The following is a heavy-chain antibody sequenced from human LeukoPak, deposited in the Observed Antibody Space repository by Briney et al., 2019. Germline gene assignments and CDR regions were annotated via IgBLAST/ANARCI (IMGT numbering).Heavy chain of an antibody. V-gene: IGHV3-23*01. D-gene: IGHD5-18*01. J-gene: IGHJ4*02. Sequence: GGSLRLSCAASGFTFSSYAMTWVRQAPGKGLEWVSAISASGGSTYYADSVKGRFTISTDNSKSTLFLQMNSLRAEDSAIYYCATYRQVLLPFESWGQGTLVTVSS. CDR2: ISASGGST. CDR1: GFTFSSYA. CDR3: ATYRQVLLPFES.